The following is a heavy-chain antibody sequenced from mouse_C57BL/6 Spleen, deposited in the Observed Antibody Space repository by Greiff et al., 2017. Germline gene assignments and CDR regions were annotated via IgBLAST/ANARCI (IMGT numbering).Heavy chain of an antibody. J-gene: IGHJ2*01. CDR1: GFSLTSYG. V-gene: IGHV2-2*01. CDR3: ATYDYDPYYFDY. D-gene: IGHD2-4*01. Sequence: QVQLKESGPGLVQPSQSLSITCTVSGFSLTSYGVHWVRQSPGKGLEWLGVRWSGGSTDYNAAFISRLSISKDNSKSQVFFKMNSLQADDTAIYYWATYDYDPYYFDYWGQGTTLTVSS. CDR2: RWSGGST.